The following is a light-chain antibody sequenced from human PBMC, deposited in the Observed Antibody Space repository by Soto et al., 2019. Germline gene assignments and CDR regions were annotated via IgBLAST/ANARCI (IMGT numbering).Light chain of an antibody. CDR3: HQHSYWPFLT. Sequence: EIVLTQSPATLSLSPGERATLSCRASQSVSSYLAWYQQKPGQAPRLLIYDASNRATGIPARFSGSGSGTDVTLSNSSLEPEDFAVYDCHQHSYWPFLTFGGGTKVEIK. V-gene: IGKV3-11*01. J-gene: IGKJ4*01. CDR1: QSVSSY. CDR2: DAS.